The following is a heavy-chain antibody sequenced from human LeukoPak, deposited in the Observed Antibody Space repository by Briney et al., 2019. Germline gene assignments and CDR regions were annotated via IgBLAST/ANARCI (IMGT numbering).Heavy chain of an antibody. D-gene: IGHD5-18*01. J-gene: IGHJ4*02. CDR2: INPSDGSP. V-gene: IGHV1-46*01. CDR3: ATPEGYSYGGINFDY. Sequence: ASVKVSCKASGYTFTTYYIHWVRQAPGQGLEWLGIINPSDGSPTYAQKFQGRVTMTEDTSTDTAYMELSSPRSEDTAVYYCATPEGYSYGGINFDYWGQGTLVTVSS. CDR1: GYTFTTYY.